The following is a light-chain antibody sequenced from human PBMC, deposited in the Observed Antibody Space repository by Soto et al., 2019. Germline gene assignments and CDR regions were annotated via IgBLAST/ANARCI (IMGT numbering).Light chain of an antibody. J-gene: IGLJ2*01. CDR1: SSDVGGYNY. CDR2: DVS. V-gene: IGLV2-14*01. CDR3: ISYTSSSTRV. Sequence: QSALTQPASVSGSPGQSITISCTGTSSDVGGYNYVSWYQQHPGKAPKLMIYDVSNRPSGVSNRFSGSKSGNTASLTISGLQAEDEADYYCISYTSSSTRVFGGGTKLTAL.